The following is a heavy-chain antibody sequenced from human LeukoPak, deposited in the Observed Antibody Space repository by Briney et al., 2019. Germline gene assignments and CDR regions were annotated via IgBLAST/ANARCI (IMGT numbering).Heavy chain of an antibody. CDR2: SRSKANNYIT. Sequence: GGSLRLSCAASGFTFSDHHMDWVRQAPGKGLEWVGRSRSKANNYITEYAASVKGRFAVSRDDSKNSLYLQMNSLKTEDTAVYYCARDSQRSYYSDQYWYFDLWGRGTLVTVSS. V-gene: IGHV3-72*01. J-gene: IGHJ2*01. D-gene: IGHD1-26*01. CDR1: GFTFSDHH. CDR3: ARDSQRSYYSDQYWYFDL.